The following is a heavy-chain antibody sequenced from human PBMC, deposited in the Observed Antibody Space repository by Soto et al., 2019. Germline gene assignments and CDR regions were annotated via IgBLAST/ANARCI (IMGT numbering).Heavy chain of an antibody. Sequence: EVQLVESGGGLVQPGGSLRLSCAASGFTFSLYSMSWVRQAPGKGLEWVSYISRSSTGIHYADSVKGRFTISRDDATKSMQLQMNSLIDWDTAVYYCARAVTWGLDVWGQGTTVGISS. CDR3: ARAVTWGLDV. V-gene: IGHV3-48*02. CDR2: ISRSSTGI. CDR1: GFTFSLYS. J-gene: IGHJ6*02. D-gene: IGHD3-10*01.